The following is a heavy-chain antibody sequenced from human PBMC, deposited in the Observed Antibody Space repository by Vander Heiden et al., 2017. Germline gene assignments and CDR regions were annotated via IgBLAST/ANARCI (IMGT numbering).Heavy chain of an antibody. CDR3: ANLGSTVGALCY. V-gene: IGHV3-23*01. Sequence: EVQLLESGGGLVQPGGSLRLACAASGFTFSSYAMSWVRQAPGKGLEWVSAISGSGGSTYYADSVKGRFTISRDNSKNTLYLQMNSLRAEDTAVYYCANLGSTVGALCYWGQGTLVTVSS. CDR1: GFTFSSYA. CDR2: ISGSGGST. D-gene: IGHD1-26*01. J-gene: IGHJ4*02.